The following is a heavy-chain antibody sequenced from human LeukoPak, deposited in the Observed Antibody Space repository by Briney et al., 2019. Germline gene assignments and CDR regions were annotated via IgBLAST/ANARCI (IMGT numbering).Heavy chain of an antibody. Sequence: ASVKVSCKVSGYTLTELSMHWVRQAPGKGLEWMGGFDPEDGETIYAQKFQGRVTMTEDTSTDTAYMELSSLRSEDTAVYYCATPVRGVITTNDAFDIWGQGTMVTVSS. D-gene: IGHD3-10*01. CDR3: ATPVRGVITTNDAFDI. V-gene: IGHV1-24*01. CDR2: FDPEDGET. CDR1: GYTLTELS. J-gene: IGHJ3*02.